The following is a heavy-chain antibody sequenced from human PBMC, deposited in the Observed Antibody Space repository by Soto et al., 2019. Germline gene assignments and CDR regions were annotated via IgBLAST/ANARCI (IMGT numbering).Heavy chain of an antibody. CDR3: AREVDPHVDRMRFDP. Sequence: QVQLVESGGGVVQPGRSLRLSCAASGFTFSSYGMHWVRQAPGKGLEWVAVIWYDGSNKYYADSVKGRFTISRDNSKNTLYLQMNSLRAEDTAVYYCAREVDPHVDRMRFDPWGQGTLVTVSS. CDR1: GFTFSSYG. J-gene: IGHJ5*02. D-gene: IGHD3-10*02. V-gene: IGHV3-33*01. CDR2: IWYDGSNK.